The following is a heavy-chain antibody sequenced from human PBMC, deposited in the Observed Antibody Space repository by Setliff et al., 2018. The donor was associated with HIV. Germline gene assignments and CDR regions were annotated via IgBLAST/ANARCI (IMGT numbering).Heavy chain of an antibody. CDR3: ATVGKTTMITRPLDY. D-gene: IGHD3-16*01. Sequence: GASVKVSCKTSGYTFISYGINWVRQAPGQGLEWMGWISPETGNTNYAQRLQGRVTMTTDTSTDTAYMELSSLRSDDSAVYYCATVGKTTMITRPLDYWGQGTLVTVSS. CDR2: ISPETGNT. CDR1: GYTFISYG. J-gene: IGHJ4*02. V-gene: IGHV1-18*01.